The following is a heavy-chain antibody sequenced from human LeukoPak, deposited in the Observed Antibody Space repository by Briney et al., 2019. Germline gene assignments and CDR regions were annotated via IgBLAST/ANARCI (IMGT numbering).Heavy chain of an antibody. CDR3: ARASPLPNHYWFDP. CDR1: GGSISTYY. J-gene: IGHJ5*02. D-gene: IGHD1-14*01. V-gene: IGHV4-59*01. CDR2: IYYSGRT. Sequence: SETLSLTCTVSGGSISTYYWSWIRQPPGKGLEWIGYIYYSGRTNYNPSLKSRITITIDTFKNYFSLRLTSVTAADTAVYYCARASPLPNHYWFDPWGQGTLVTVSS.